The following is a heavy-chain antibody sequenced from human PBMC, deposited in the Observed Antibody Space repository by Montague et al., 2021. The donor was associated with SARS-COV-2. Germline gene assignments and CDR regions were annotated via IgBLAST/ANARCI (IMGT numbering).Heavy chain of an antibody. CDR3: ARLTQLGYCSSASCSPALYFDY. D-gene: IGHD2-15*01. CDR1: GGSMSDYY. CDR2: FSRSGGS. Sequence: SETRSLTCTVSGGSMSDYYWTWIRQPPGKGPEWIGYFSRSGGSNXXPSLRGRVTISLVTSRSQFSLQLSSVTAADTAFYYCARLTQLGYCSSASCSPALYFDYWGQGFLVSVSS. V-gene: IGHV4-59*01. J-gene: IGHJ4*02.